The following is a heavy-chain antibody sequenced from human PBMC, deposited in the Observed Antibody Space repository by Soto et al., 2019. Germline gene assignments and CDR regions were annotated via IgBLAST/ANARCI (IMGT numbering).Heavy chain of an antibody. Sequence: PSETLSLTCTFSCGSIISYYWSWIRQPPGKGLEWIGYIYYSGSTNYNPSLKSRVTISVDTSKNQFSLKLSSVTAADTAVYYCARYYGSGSYYHYYYYGMDVWGQGTTVTVSS. D-gene: IGHD3-10*01. CDR1: CGSIISYY. CDR2: IYYSGST. J-gene: IGHJ6*02. V-gene: IGHV4-59*01. CDR3: ARYYGSGSYYHYYYYGMDV.